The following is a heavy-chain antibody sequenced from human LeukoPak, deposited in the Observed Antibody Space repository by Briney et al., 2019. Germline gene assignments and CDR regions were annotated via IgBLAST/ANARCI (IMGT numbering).Heavy chain of an antibody. V-gene: IGHV4-59*01. CDR2: IYNSGST. J-gene: IGHJ4*02. Sequence: SETLSLTCTVSGGSITSYYWSWIRQPPGKGLEWIGYIYNSGSTNYNPSLKSRVTISVDTSKNQSSLKLSSVTAADTAVYYCARLYSSSLGRVFDYWGQGTLVTVSS. CDR1: GGSITSYY. CDR3: ARLYSSSLGRVFDY. D-gene: IGHD4-11*01.